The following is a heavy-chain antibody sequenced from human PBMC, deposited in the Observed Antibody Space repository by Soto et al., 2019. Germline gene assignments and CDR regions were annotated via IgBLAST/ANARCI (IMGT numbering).Heavy chain of an antibody. Sequence: EVQLVESGGGLVQPGGSLRLSCAASGFTFSTYAMHWVRQAPGKGLEYVSLISGDGRSTYYANSVKGRFTISRDNSKNTLYLQMGSLRAEDMAVYYCARVGSTTSCYGAFDIWGQGTMVIVSS. CDR3: ARVGSTTSCYGAFDI. V-gene: IGHV3-64*01. J-gene: IGHJ3*02. CDR2: ISGDGRST. D-gene: IGHD2-2*01. CDR1: GFTFSTYA.